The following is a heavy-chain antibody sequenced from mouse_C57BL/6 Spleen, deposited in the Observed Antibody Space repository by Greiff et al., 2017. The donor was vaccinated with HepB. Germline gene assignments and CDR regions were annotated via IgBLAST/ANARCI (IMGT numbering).Heavy chain of an antibody. D-gene: IGHD1-1*01. CDR2: IYPGNSDT. J-gene: IGHJ2*01. CDR1: GYTFTSYW. CDR3: TRSLYGSSLYYFDY. Sequence: EVQRVESGTVLARPGASVKMSCKTSGYTFTSYWMHWVKQRPGQGLEWIGAIYPGNSDTSYNQKFKGKAKLTAVTSASTAYMELSSLTNEDSAVYYCTRSLYGSSLYYFDYWGQGTTLTVSS. V-gene: IGHV1-5*01.